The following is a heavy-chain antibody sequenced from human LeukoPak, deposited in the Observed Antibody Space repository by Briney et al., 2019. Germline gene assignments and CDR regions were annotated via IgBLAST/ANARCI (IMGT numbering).Heavy chain of an antibody. CDR3: ARDSPCTSASDY. V-gene: IGHV3-21*01. Sequence: PGGSLRLSCAASGFTFDDYAMSWVRQAPGKGLEWVSSISASGSYIYYADSLKGRFTISRDNTKNSLFLQMNSLRAEDTAVYYCARDSPCTSASDYWGQGTLVTVSS. CDR2: ISASGSYI. D-gene: IGHD6-6*01. J-gene: IGHJ4*02. CDR1: GFTFDDYA.